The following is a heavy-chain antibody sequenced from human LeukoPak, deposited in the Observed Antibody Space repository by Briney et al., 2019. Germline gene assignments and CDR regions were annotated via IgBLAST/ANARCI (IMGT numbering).Heavy chain of an antibody. D-gene: IGHD2-15*01. V-gene: IGHV4-59*01. CDR2: IYYGGST. CDR1: GGSISSYY. J-gene: IGHJ6*02. Sequence: SETLSLTCTVSGGSISSYYWSWIRQPPGKGLEWIGYIYYGGSTNYNPSLKSRVTISVDTSKNQFSLKLSSVTAADTAVYYCARARVVVVAAKSDYYGMDVWGQGTTVTVSS. CDR3: ARARVVVVAAKSDYYGMDV.